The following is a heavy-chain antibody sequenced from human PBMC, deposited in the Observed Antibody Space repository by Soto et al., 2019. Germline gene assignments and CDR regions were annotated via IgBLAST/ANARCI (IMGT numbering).Heavy chain of an antibody. D-gene: IGHD2-15*01. V-gene: IGHV3-33*01. CDR1: GFTFSSYG. J-gene: IGHJ3*02. Sequence: QVQLVESGGGVVQPGRSLRLSCAASGFTFSSYGMHWVRQAPGKGLEWVAVIWYDGSNKYYADSVKGRFTISRDNSKNTLYLQMNSLRAEDTAVYYCAGWFTHADAFDIWGQGTMVTVSS. CDR3: AGWFTHADAFDI. CDR2: IWYDGSNK.